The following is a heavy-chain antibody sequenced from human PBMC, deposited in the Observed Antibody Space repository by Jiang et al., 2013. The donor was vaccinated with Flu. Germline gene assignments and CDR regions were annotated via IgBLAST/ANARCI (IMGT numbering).Heavy chain of an antibody. J-gene: IGHJ4*02. CDR3: ARAFKWSFDY. V-gene: IGHV6-1*01. D-gene: IGHD2-8*01. Sequence: EWLGRTYYRSKWYNDYAVSVKSRITINPDTSKNQFSLQLNSVTPEDTAVYYCARAFKWSFDYWGQGTLVTVSS. CDR2: TYYRSKWYN.